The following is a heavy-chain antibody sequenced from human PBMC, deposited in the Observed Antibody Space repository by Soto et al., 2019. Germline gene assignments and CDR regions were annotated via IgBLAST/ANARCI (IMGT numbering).Heavy chain of an antibody. Sequence: QVQLVQSGAEVKKPGSSVKVSCKASGGTFSRYAISWVRQAPGQGLEWMGGIIPMFGTPNYAQKFQGRLSITADESTTTVYMQLSSLRSEDTAVYYCARVSRYGGRFLGDWGQGTVVTVSS. CDR2: IIPMFGTP. D-gene: IGHD4-17*01. CDR1: GGTFSRYA. CDR3: ARVSRYGGRFLGD. J-gene: IGHJ4*02. V-gene: IGHV1-69*01.